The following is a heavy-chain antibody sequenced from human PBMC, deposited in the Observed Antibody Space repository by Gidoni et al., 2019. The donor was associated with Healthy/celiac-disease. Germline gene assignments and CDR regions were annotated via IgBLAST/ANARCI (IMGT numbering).Heavy chain of an antibody. CDR3: ARGKYGDSYDYDGMDV. D-gene: IGHD4-17*01. J-gene: IGHJ6*02. CDR2: SSGSGGST. CDR1: VFTFSSYA. Sequence: EVQLLASGGGLVQPGWSLRLSCSASVFTFSSYAMSWVRPAPGKGVEWVSASSGSGGSTYYADAVKGRFTISRDNSKNTLYLQMSSLRAEETAVYYCARGKYGDSYDYDGMDVWGQGTTVTVSS. V-gene: IGHV3-23*01.